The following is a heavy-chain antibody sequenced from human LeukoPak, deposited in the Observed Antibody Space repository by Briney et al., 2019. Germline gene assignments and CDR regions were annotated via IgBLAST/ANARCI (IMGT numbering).Heavy chain of an antibody. V-gene: IGHV3-20*04. J-gene: IGHJ3*02. CDR2: INWNGGST. CDR3: ARDRGIASHAFDI. CDR1: GFTFDDYG. Sequence: GGSLRLSCAASGFTFDDYGMSWVRQAPGKGLEWISGINWNGGSTAYADYVKGRFIISRDNAKNSLYLQMNTLRAEDTALYYCARDRGIASHAFDIWGQGTMVTVSS. D-gene: IGHD6-6*01.